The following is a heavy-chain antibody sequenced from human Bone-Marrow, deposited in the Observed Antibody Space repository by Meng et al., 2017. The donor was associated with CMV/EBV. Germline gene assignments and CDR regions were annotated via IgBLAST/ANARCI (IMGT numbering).Heavy chain of an antibody. D-gene: IGHD3-16*01. Sequence: GESLKISCAASGFTFRNAWMSWVRQAPGKGLEWVGRIKRKTEGGTTDYGAPVKGRVTISRDDSKNTLYLQMDSLKTEDTAVYYCVTGVGGYWGQGPLVTVSS. CDR3: VTGVGGY. CDR2: IKRKTEGGTT. J-gene: IGHJ1*01. CDR1: GFTFRNAW. V-gene: IGHV3-15*01.